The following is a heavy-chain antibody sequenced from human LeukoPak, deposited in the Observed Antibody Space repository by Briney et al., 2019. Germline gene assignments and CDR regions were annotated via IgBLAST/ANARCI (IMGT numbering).Heavy chain of an antibody. V-gene: IGHV4-59*01. CDR1: GGSISSYY. D-gene: IGHD5-18*01. J-gene: IGHJ6*03. Sequence: SETLSLTCTVSGGSISSYYWSWIRQPPGKGLEWIGYIYYSGSTNYNPPLKSRVTISVDTSKSQFSLKLSSVTAADTAVYYCARVGTGYSYGYRDYYYYMDVWGKGTTVTVSS. CDR3: ARVGTGYSYGYRDYYYYMDV. CDR2: IYYSGST.